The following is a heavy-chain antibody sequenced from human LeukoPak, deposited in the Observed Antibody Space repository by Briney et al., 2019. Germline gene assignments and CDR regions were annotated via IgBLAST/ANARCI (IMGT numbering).Heavy chain of an antibody. V-gene: IGHV3-11*04. CDR3: ARDPAYDFWSGYYTY. J-gene: IGHJ4*02. CDR1: GFTFSDYY. Sequence: GGSLRLSCAASGFTFSDYYMSWIRQAPGKGLEWVSYISSSGSTIYYADSVKGRFTISRDNAKDSLYLQMNSLRAEDTAVYYCARDPAYDFWSGYYTYWGQGTLVTVSS. CDR2: ISSSGSTI. D-gene: IGHD3-3*01.